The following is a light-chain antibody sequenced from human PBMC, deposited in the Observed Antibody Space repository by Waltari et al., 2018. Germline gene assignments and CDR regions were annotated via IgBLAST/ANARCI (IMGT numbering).Light chain of an antibody. J-gene: IGKJ2*01. CDR1: QSVGTW. CDR2: MAS. V-gene: IGKV1-5*03. CDR3: QQYSSFST. Sequence: DSQMTQSPSTMPASVGASVAISCRASQSVGTWLAWYQQKPGKAPKLLIYMASRLESGVPSRFSGSGSGTEFTLTISSLQPDDFATYSCQQYSSFSTFGQGTKVDI.